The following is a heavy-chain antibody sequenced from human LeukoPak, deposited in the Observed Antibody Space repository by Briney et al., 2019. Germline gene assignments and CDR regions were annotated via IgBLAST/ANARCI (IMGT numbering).Heavy chain of an antibody. Sequence: SENLSRTGSGSGGSISSYYWSWIRQPPRKGLEWIGYIYTSGSTNYNPSLKSRVIISVDTSKNQFSLKLSSVTAADTAVYYCARLGAARDDYYYYYMDVWGKGTTVTVSS. J-gene: IGHJ6*03. CDR3: ARLGAARDDYYYYYMDV. D-gene: IGHD6-6*01. CDR2: IYTSGST. V-gene: IGHV4-4*09. CDR1: GGSISSYY.